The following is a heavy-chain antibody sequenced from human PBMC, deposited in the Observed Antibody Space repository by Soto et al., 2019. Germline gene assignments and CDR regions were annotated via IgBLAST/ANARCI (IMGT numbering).Heavy chain of an antibody. J-gene: IGHJ4*02. Sequence: EVQLVESGGGLVKPGGSLRLSCVVSGINFKAAWMSWVRQAPGKGLEWVGRIKSEGGGGTTDYAAPVKARFTISRDDSQNTIYLQMNSLRTDDTAVYFCTHDLDYWSSKYEEWGQGTLVTVSS. D-gene: IGHD3-3*01. CDR2: IKSEGGGGTT. V-gene: IGHV3-15*01. CDR3: THDLDYWSSKYEE. CDR1: GINFKAAW.